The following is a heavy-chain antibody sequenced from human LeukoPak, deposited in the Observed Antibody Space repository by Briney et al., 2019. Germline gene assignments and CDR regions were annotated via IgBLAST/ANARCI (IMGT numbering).Heavy chain of an antibody. D-gene: IGHD3-22*01. J-gene: IGHJ4*02. Sequence: PSETLSLTCTVSGGSISSGGYYWSWIRQHPGKGLEWIGYIYYSGSTYYNPSLKSRVTISVDTSKNQFSLKLSSVTAADTAVYYSARDQHYYDSSGYYLDYWGQGTLVTVSS. CDR2: IYYSGST. V-gene: IGHV4-31*03. CDR1: GGSISSGGYY. CDR3: ARDQHYYDSSGYYLDY.